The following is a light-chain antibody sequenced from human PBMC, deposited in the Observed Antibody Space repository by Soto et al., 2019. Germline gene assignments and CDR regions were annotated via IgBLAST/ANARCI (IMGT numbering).Light chain of an antibody. Sequence: IRMTQAPATLSVSPXERANHSCTPSQSVSSNLAWYQQKPGQAPRLLMYGASTRATGIPARSSGSGSGTEFTLTISSLQSEDFAVYYCQQYNNWPPWKCGQGTKVDI. J-gene: IGKJ1*01. CDR3: QQYNNWPPWK. V-gene: IGKV3-15*01. CDR2: GAS. CDR1: QSVSSN.